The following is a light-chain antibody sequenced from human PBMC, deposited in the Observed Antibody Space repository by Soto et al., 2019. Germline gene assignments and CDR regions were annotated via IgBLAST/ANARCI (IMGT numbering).Light chain of an antibody. V-gene: IGKV1-5*01. CDR1: QSISTW. CDR3: QHYDGYPQT. J-gene: IGKJ5*01. Sequence: DIQMTQSPSTLSASVGDRVTITCRASQSISTWLAWYQQKPGKAPKLLIYDASSLESGVPSRFSGSGSGTDFTLTISSLQAEDFGTYYCQHYDGYPQTFGQGTRLEI. CDR2: DAS.